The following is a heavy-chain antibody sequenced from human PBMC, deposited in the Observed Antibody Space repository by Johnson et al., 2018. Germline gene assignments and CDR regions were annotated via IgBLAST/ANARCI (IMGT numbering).Heavy chain of an antibody. Sequence: VQLQESGGGLVQPGGSLKLSCAASGFSFSGSVMHWVRQASGKGPEWVGRVRPDANTYAPAYAPSVQGRFTLSRDASKNTASLQMNRLKTEDTAVYYCTTEREALGDYSYYGMDVWGQGTTVTVSS. CDR2: VRPDANTYAP. D-gene: IGHD3-16*01. V-gene: IGHV3-73*02. CDR1: GFSFSGSV. J-gene: IGHJ6*02. CDR3: TTEREALGDYSYYGMDV.